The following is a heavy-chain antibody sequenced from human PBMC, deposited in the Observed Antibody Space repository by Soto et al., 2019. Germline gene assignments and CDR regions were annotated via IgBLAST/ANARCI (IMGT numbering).Heavy chain of an antibody. CDR3: ASGAGIAYCGGDCLNWFDS. D-gene: IGHD2-21*02. CDR1: GFTVSSNY. Sequence: GGYLRLSCAASGFTVSSNYMSWVHQAPVKALEWVSVFYSGGSTYYADSVKGRFTVSRDNAKNSLYLQMNSLRAEDTAVYYCASGAGIAYCGGDCLNWFDSLGQVTLV. CDR2: FYSGGST. J-gene: IGHJ5*01. V-gene: IGHV3-53*01.